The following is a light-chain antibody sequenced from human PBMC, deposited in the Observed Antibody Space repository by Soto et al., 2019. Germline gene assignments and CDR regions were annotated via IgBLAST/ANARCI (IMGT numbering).Light chain of an antibody. Sequence: DIVMTQSPDSLAVSLGERATINCKSSQSVFYSSNNKNYLGWYQHKPGQPPKLLISWASTRESGVPDRLTGGGSVADFTPTISSMHAAEALFYYCQQYNSSPFTFGPGTKVDIK. V-gene: IGKV4-1*01. CDR1: QSVFYSSNNKNY. J-gene: IGKJ3*01. CDR2: WAS. CDR3: QQYNSSPFT.